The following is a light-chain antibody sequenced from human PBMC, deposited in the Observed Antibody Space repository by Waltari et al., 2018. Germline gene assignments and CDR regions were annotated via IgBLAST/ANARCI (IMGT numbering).Light chain of an antibody. CDR2: KAS. J-gene: IGKJ1*01. CDR1: QSLNDW. CDR3: QHYISYSWT. V-gene: IGKV1-5*03. Sequence: DIQMTQSPSTLSASVGDRVTITCRASQSLNDWLAWYQQKPGKAPKLLFYKASSLETGVPSRFSGSGSGTEFTLTISSLQPDDFATYYCQHYISYSWTFGQGTKVEIK.